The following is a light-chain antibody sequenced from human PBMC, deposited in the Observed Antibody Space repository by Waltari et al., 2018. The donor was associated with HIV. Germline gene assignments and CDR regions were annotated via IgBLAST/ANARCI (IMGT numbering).Light chain of an antibody. J-gene: IGLJ1*01. CDR3: SSYTSSSTLYV. V-gene: IGLV2-14*01. CDR2: EVS. Sequence: QSALTQPSSVSGSPGQSITISCTVTSRDVGGYNSVSWYQQHPGKAPKLMISEVSNRPSGVTNRFSGSKSGNTASLTISGLQVEDEADYYCSSYTSSSTLYVFGTGTKVTVL. CDR1: SRDVGGYNS.